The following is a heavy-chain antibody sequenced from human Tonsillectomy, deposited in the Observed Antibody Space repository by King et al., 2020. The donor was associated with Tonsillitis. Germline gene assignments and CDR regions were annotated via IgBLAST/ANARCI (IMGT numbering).Heavy chain of an antibody. CDR2: IRYDGSNK. J-gene: IGHJ4*02. CDR1: GFTFSSYG. V-gene: IGHV3-30*02. CDR3: AKDWYSSSWYEHPIDY. Sequence: VKLVESGGGVVQPGGSLRLSCAASGFTFSSYGMHWVRQAPGKGLEWVAFIRYDGSNKYYADSVKGRFTISRDNSKNTLYLQMNSLRAEDTAVYYCAKDWYSSSWYEHPIDYWGQGTLVTVSS. D-gene: IGHD6-13*01.